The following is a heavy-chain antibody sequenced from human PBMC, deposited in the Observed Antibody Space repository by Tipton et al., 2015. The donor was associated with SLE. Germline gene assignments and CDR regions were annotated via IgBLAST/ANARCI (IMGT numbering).Heavy chain of an antibody. CDR1: GGSISSSSYY. J-gene: IGHJ2*01. Sequence: TLSLTCTVSGGSISSSSYYWGWIRQPPGKGLEWIGSIYYSGSTYYNPSLKSRVTISVDTSKNQFSLKLSSVTAADTAVYYCARFTDIVGATGWYFDLWGRGTLVTVSS. V-gene: IGHV4-39*07. CDR2: IYYSGST. CDR3: ARFTDIVGATGWYFDL. D-gene: IGHD1-26*01.